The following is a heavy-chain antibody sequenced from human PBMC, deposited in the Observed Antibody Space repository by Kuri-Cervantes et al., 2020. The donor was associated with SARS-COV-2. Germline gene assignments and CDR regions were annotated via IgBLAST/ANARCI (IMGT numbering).Heavy chain of an antibody. CDR2: INPKTGAT. CDR1: GYSFTASY. CDR3: ARDGGLAASGKFDY. J-gene: IGHJ4*02. V-gene: IGHV1-2*02. D-gene: IGHD6-13*01. Sequence: ASVKVSCKASGYSFTASYMYWVRQAPGQGPQWMGWINPKTGATKYAQILQGRVTMTRDTPINTVYMELNSLRFDDTAVYFCARDGGLAASGKFDYWGQGTLVTVSS.